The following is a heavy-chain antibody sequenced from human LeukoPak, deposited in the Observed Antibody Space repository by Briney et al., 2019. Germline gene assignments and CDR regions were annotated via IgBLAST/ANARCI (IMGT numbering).Heavy chain of an antibody. CDR1: GFTVSSNY. CDR3: ARDHPPERNREGYYYYYMDV. V-gene: IGHV3-53*05. CDR2: IYSGGST. Sequence: PGGSLRLSCAASGFTVSSNYMSWVRQAPGKGLEWVSVIYSGGSTYYADSVKGRFTISRDNSKNTLYLQMNSLRSEDTAVYYCARDHPPERNREGYYYYYMDVWGKGTTVTVSS. D-gene: IGHD1-26*01. J-gene: IGHJ6*03.